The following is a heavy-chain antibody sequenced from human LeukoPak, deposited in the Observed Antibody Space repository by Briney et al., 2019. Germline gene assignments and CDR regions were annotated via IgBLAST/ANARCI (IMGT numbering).Heavy chain of an antibody. D-gene: IGHD3-16*01. V-gene: IGHV1-18*01. CDR3: ARDKDPMIPLQCFAD. J-gene: IGHJ4*02. CDR2: ISANNGNT. CDR1: GYTFTSYG. Sequence: GASVKVSCKASGYTFTSYGFSWVRQAPGQGLEWMGWISANNGNTIYAQKIQGRVTMTTDTSTSTAYMELRSLRSDGTAVYYCARDKDPMIPLQCFADWSQGTLVIVSS.